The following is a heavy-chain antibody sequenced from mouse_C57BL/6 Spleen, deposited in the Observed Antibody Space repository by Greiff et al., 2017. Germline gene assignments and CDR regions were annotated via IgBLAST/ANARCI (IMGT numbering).Heavy chain of an antibody. Sequence: VKLMESGAELVKPGASVKLSCKASGYTFTSYWMQWVKQRPGQGLEWIGEIDPSDSYTNYNQKFKGKATLTVDTSSSTAYMQLSSLTSEDSAVYYCARKKDHYFDDWGQGTTLTVSS. CDR1: GYTFTSYW. J-gene: IGHJ2*01. V-gene: IGHV1-50*01. CDR3: ARKKDHYFDD. CDR2: IDPSDSYT.